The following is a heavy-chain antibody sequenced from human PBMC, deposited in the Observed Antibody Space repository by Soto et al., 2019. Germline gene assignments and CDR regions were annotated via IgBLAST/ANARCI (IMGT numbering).Heavy chain of an antibody. CDR1: GGSFSGYY. CDR3: ARRRASDYGGNHHPYYFDW. CDR2: INHSGIT. J-gene: IGHJ4*02. Sequence: SETLSLTCAVSGGSFSGYYWSWFRQPPGKGLEWIGKINHSGITNHNSSLMSRATISLETSKNQFSLKLTSVTTADTAVYYCARRRASDYGGNHHPYYFDWWGQGALVTVSS. D-gene: IGHD4-17*01. V-gene: IGHV4-34*04.